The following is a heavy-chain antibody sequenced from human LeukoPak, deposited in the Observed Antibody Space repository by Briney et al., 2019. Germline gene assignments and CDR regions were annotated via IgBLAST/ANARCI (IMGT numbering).Heavy chain of an antibody. CDR1: GYSISSGYY. Sequence: PSETLSLTCAVSGYSISSGYYWGWIRQPPGQGLEWIASISYYGSTYSKSTLQSRLTISRDTSKNEFSLRLTSVTATDTAVYYCARVGAIPGIDPWGQGTPVTVSS. V-gene: IGHV4-38-2*01. J-gene: IGHJ5*02. D-gene: IGHD3-16*01. CDR3: ARVGAIPGIDP. CDR2: ISYYGST.